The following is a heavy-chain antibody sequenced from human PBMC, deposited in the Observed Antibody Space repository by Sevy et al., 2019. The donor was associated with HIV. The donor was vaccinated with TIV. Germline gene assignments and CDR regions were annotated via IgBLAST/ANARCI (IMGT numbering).Heavy chain of an antibody. D-gene: IGHD3-3*01. CDR1: GFSFSNVA. CDR2: IDDNGGNT. V-gene: IGHV3-23*01. Sequence: GGSLRLSCAASGFSFSNVAMTWVRQAPGKGLEWVSGIDDNGGNTFYTDSVRGRFTISSDNSQNTLYLQMNSLRGEDTAVYYCAKGVLPFLEWIDFWGQGTLVTVSS. J-gene: IGHJ4*02. CDR3: AKGVLPFLEWIDF.